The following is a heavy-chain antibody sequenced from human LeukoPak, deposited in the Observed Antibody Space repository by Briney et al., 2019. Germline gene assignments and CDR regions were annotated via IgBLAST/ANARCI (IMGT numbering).Heavy chain of an antibody. V-gene: IGHV3-7*04. CDR2: IKKDGSEK. CDR3: VRAKHYYDSSGYYWGVRRSVIYYYYYMDV. J-gene: IGHJ6*03. D-gene: IGHD3-22*01. Sequence: PGGSLRLSCAASGFTFSSYWMSWVRQAPRKGLEWVANIKKDGSEKYYVDSVKGRFTISRDNAKNSLYLQMNSLRAEDTAVYYCVRAKHYYDSSGYYWGVRRSVIYYYYYMDVWGKGTTVTISS. CDR1: GFTFSSYW.